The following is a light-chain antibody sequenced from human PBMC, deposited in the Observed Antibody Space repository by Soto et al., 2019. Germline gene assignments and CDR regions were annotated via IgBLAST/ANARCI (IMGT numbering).Light chain of an antibody. Sequence: EIVLTQSPGTLSLSPGERATLSCRASQSVSSSYLAWYQQKPGQAPRLLIYGASSRATGIPDRFSGSGSGTDFTLTISRLEPEEFAVYYCQQYGSSLLTFGGGPKVEIK. CDR3: QQYGSSLLT. J-gene: IGKJ4*01. CDR2: GAS. CDR1: QSVSSSY. V-gene: IGKV3-20*01.